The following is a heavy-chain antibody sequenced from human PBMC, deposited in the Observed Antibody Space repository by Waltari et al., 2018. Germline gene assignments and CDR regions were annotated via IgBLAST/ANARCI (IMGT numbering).Heavy chain of an antibody. Sequence: QVQLVQSGAEVKKPGSSVKVSCKASGGTFSSYAISWVRQAPGQGLEWMGWISAYNGNTNDAQKLQGRGTMTTDTSTSTAYMELRSLRADDTAVYYCARVRFAGLVPAALDYWGQGTLVTVSS. D-gene: IGHD2-2*01. CDR3: ARVRFAGLVPAALDY. V-gene: IGHV1-18*01. CDR1: GGTFSSYA. CDR2: ISAYNGNT. J-gene: IGHJ4*02.